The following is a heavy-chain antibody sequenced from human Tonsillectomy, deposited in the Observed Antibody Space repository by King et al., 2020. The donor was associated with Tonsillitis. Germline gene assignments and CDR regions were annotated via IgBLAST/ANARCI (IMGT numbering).Heavy chain of an antibody. J-gene: IGHJ4*02. D-gene: IGHD6-19*01. CDR1: GFTFSSYG. CDR2: ISYDGNNK. Sequence: VQLVESGGGVVQPGRSLRLSCAASGFTFSSYGMHGVRQAPGKGVEWVAVISYDGNNKYNAGSVKGRFTISRDNSKNTRYLQMNSLRGEDTAVYYCAKGHSSGWFYFDSWGQGTLVTVSS. V-gene: IGHV3-30*18. CDR3: AKGHSSGWFYFDS.